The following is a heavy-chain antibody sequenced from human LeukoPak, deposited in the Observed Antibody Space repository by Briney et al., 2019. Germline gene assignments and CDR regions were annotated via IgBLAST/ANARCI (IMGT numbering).Heavy chain of an antibody. CDR1: GFTFSSYA. J-gene: IGHJ6*02. V-gene: IGHV3-43*02. Sequence: GGSLRLSCAASGFTFSSYAMSWVRQAPGKGLEWVSAISGSGGSTYYADSVKGRFTISRDNSKNSLYLQMNSLRTEDTALYYCAKDIRPFRGYYDSSGYYMGYYGMDVWGQGTTVTVSS. D-gene: IGHD3-22*01. CDR3: AKDIRPFRGYYDSSGYYMGYYGMDV. CDR2: ISGSGGST.